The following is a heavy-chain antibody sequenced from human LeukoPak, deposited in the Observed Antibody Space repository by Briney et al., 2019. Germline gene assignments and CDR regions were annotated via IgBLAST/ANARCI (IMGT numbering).Heavy chain of an antibody. CDR3: ARDHSSSWSWDY. CDR1: GGSFSGYY. Sequence: SETLSLTCAVYGGSFSGYYWSWIRQPPGKGLEWIGEINHSGSTNYNPSLKSRVTISVDTSKNQFSLKLSSVTAADTAVYYCARDHSSSWSWDYWGPGTLVTVSS. D-gene: IGHD6-13*01. V-gene: IGHV4-34*01. J-gene: IGHJ4*02. CDR2: INHSGST.